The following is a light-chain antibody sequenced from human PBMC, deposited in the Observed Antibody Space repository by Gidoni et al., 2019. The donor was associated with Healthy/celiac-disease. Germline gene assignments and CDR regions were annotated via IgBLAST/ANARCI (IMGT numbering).Light chain of an antibody. CDR2: GAS. CDR1: QSVSSN. CDR3: QQYNNWPPGT. Sequence: EIVMTQSPATLSVSPGERATLSCRASQSVSSNLAWYQQKPGQAPRLLIYGASTSATGIPARFSGSGSGTEFTLTISSLQSEDFAVYYCQQYNNWPPGTFGPGTKVDIK. V-gene: IGKV3-15*01. J-gene: IGKJ3*01.